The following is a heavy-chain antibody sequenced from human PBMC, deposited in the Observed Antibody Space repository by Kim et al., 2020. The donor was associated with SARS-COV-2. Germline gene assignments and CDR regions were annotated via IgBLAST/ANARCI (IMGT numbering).Heavy chain of an antibody. Sequence: SETLSLTCTVSGGSISSSSYYWGWIRQPPGKGLEWIGSIYYSGSTYYNPSLKSRVTISVDTSKNQFSLKLSSVTAADTAVYYCARGPDSSSWYYYYYYGMDVWGQGTTVTVSS. CDR1: GGSISSSSYY. J-gene: IGHJ6*02. D-gene: IGHD6-13*01. CDR3: ARGPDSSSWYYYYYYGMDV. CDR2: IYYSGST. V-gene: IGHV4-39*07.